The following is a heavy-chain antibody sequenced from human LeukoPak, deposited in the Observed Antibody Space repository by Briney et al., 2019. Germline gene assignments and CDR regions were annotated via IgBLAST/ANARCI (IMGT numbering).Heavy chain of an antibody. CDR1: GFTFSSYA. J-gene: IGHJ3*02. D-gene: IGHD1-26*01. CDR2: ISGSGGST. Sequence: GGSLRLSCAASGFTFSSYAMSWVRQAPGKGLEWVSAISGSGGSTYYADSVKGRFTISRDNSKNTLYLQMNSLRAEDTAVYYCAEGGFRGSYYGGLGAFDIWGQGTMVTVSS. CDR3: AEGGFRGSYYGGLGAFDI. V-gene: IGHV3-23*01.